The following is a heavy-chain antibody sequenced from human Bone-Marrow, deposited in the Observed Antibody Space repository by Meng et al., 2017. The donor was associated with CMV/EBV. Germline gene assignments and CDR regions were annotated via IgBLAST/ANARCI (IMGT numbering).Heavy chain of an antibody. J-gene: IGHJ6*02. V-gene: IGHV1-46*01. CDR1: GYTFTSYY. CDR3: ARGRYGGAYYYYGMDV. D-gene: IGHD4-23*01. Sequence: ASVKVSCKASGYTFTSYYMHWVRQAPGQGLEWMGIINPSGSSTSYAQKFQGRVTMTRDTSTSTVYMELSSLRSEDTAVYYCARGRYGGAYYYYGMDVWGQGTTVTVSS. CDR2: INPSGSST.